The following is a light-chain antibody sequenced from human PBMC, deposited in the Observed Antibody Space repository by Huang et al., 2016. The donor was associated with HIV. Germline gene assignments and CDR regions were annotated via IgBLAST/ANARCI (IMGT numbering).Light chain of an antibody. CDR1: QSVLYSSNSKNY. Sequence: DIVMTQSPDSLAVSLGERATINCKSSQSVLYSSNSKNYLVWYQQKPGQPPKLLISRASTRETGVPDRFSGGGSGTDFTLTISSLQAEDVGVYYCQQYYSAPLTFGGGTKVEIK. CDR2: RAS. CDR3: QQYYSAPLT. V-gene: IGKV4-1*01. J-gene: IGKJ4*01.